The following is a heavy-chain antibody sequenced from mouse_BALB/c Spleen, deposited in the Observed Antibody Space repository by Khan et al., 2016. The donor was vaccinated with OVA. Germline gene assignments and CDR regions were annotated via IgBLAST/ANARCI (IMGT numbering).Heavy chain of an antibody. CDR2: ISYSGNT. CDR3: ARIYGGDFDY. J-gene: IGHJ2*01. D-gene: IGHD1-1*01. V-gene: IGHV3-2*02. Sequence: EVQLQESGPGLVKPSQSLSLTCTVTGYSKSSDYAWNWIRQFPGNKLEWMGYISYSGNTKYNPSLKSRVSITRDTSKNQFFLQLNSVTIEDTATYYCARIYGGDFDYWGQGTTLTVSS. CDR1: GYSKSSDYA.